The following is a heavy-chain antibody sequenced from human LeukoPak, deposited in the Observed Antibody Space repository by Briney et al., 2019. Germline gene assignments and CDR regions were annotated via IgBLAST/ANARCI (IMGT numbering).Heavy chain of an antibody. CDR1: GGSISSSSYY. J-gene: IGHJ4*02. CDR3: VVVRGAISHYFDY. D-gene: IGHD3-10*01. Sequence: SETLSLTCTVSGGSISSSSYYWGWIRQPPGKGLEWIGSIYYSGSTYYNPSLKSRVTISVDTSKNQFSLKLSSVTAADTAVYYCVVVRGAISHYFDYWGQGTLVTVSS. CDR2: IYYSGST. V-gene: IGHV4-39*07.